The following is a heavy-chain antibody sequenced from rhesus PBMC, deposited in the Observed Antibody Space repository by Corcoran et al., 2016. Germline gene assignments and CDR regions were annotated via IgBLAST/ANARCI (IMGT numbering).Heavy chain of an antibody. CDR2: INGNSGST. Sequence: QVQLQESGPGLVMPSETLSLTCTVSGASISSNWWSWIRQPPGKGLEWIGEINGNSGSTNYNPSLKSRVTISKDASKNQFSLKLSSVPAADTAVYYCARGYSGSWNRYYFDYWGQGVLVTVSS. CDR1: GASISSNW. V-gene: IGHV4-80*01. J-gene: IGHJ4*01. D-gene: IGHD6-25*01. CDR3: ARGYSGSWNRYYFDY.